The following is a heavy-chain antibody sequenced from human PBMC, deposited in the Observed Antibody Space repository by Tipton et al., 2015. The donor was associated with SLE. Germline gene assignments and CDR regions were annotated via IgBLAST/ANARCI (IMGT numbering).Heavy chain of an antibody. J-gene: IGHJ6*02. V-gene: IGHV3-74*01. CDR3: ASLLWFRVYYYGMDV. CDR1: GFIFSTYG. D-gene: IGHD3-10*01. CDR2: INSDGSST. Sequence: GSLRLSCEASGFIFSTYGMHWVRQAPGKGLVWVSRINSDGSSTSYADSVKGRFTISRDNAKNTLYLQMNSLRAEDTAVYYCASLLWFRVYYYGMDVWGQGTTVTVSS.